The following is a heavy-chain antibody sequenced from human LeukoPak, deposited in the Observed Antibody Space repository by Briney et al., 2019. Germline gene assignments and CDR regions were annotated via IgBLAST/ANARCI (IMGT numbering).Heavy chain of an antibody. CDR1: GYTLTELS. V-gene: IGHV1-24*01. J-gene: IGHJ6*03. Sequence: ASVKVSCKVSGYTLTELSMHWVRQAPGKGLEWMGGFDPEDGETIYAQKFQGRVTMTEDTSTDTAYMELSSLRSEDTAVYYCATRTPIIWSGYRYYYYYMDVWGKGTTVTVSS. CDR2: FDPEDGET. D-gene: IGHD3-3*01. CDR3: ATRTPIIWSGYRYYYYYMDV.